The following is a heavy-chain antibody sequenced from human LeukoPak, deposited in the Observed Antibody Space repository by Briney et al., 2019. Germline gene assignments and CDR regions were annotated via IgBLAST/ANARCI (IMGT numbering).Heavy chain of an antibody. CDR3: ARGGSYSCLDY. CDR1: GFTFSNAW. J-gene: IGHJ4*02. V-gene: IGHV3-15*01. CDR2: IKSKTDGGTT. Sequence: PGGSLRLSCAASGFTFSNAWMSWVRQAPGKGLEWVGRIKSKTDGGTTDYAAPVKGRFTISRDDSKNTLYLQMNSLTVEDTAVYYCARGGSYSCLDYWGQGTLVTVSS. D-gene: IGHD3-10*01.